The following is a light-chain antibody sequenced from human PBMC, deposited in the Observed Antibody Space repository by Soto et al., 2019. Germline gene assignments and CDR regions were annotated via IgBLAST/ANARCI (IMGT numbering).Light chain of an antibody. Sequence: DIQMTQSPSSLSASVGDRVTITCQASQDVGNYLNWYQQKLGKAPKLLIYDASNLETGVPSRFSGSGSGTEFTLTIDSLQPDDFATYYCQQYNVYWTFGQGTKVDIK. CDR3: QQYNVYWT. CDR1: QDVGNY. CDR2: DAS. J-gene: IGKJ1*01. V-gene: IGKV1-33*01.